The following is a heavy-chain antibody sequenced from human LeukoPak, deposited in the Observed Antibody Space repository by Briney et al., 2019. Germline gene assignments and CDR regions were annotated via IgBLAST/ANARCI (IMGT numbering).Heavy chain of an antibody. CDR1: GYSFTSYG. CDR3: ARVPLYCSSTSCHLDY. J-gene: IGHJ4*02. V-gene: IGHV1-69*06. D-gene: IGHD2-2*01. Sequence: SVRVSCKASGYSFTSYGISWVRQAPGQGLEWMGGIIPIFGTANYAQKFQGRVTITADKSTSTAYMELSSLRPEDTAVYYCARVPLYCSSTSCHLDYWGQGTLVTVSS. CDR2: IIPIFGTA.